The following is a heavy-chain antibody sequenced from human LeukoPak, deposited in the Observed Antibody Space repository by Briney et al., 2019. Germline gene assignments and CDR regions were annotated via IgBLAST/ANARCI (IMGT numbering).Heavy chain of an antibody. J-gene: IGHJ1*01. CDR1: GVSISSGGYS. D-gene: IGHD6-13*01. CDR3: ARGGSSSWYPVPEYFQH. Sequence: SETLSLTCAVSGVSISSGGYSWSWIRQPPGKGLEWIGYIYHSGSTYYNPSLKSRVTISVDRSKNQFSLKLSSVTAADTAVYYCARGGSSSWYPVPEYFQHWGQGTLVTVSS. CDR2: IYHSGST. V-gene: IGHV4-30-2*01.